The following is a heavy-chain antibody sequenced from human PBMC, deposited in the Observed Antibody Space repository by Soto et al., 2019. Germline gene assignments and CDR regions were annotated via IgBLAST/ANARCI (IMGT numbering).Heavy chain of an antibody. CDR2: INHSGST. CDR1: GGSLSGYY. J-gene: IGHJ3*02. V-gene: IGHV4-34*01. Sequence: SETLSLTCAVYGGSLSGYYRSWIRQPPGKGLEWIGEINHSGSTNYNPSLKSRVTISVDTSKNQFSLKLSPVTAADTAVSYCARMSSPAYYDFWSPRMGGFDIWGQGTMVTVSS. CDR3: ARMSSPAYYDFWSPRMGGFDI. D-gene: IGHD3-3*01.